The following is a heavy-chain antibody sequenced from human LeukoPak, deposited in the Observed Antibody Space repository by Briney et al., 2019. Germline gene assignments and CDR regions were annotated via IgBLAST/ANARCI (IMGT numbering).Heavy chain of an antibody. D-gene: IGHD1-26*01. CDR2: IKQDGSEK. CDR3: ATKSGNYYNY. V-gene: IGHV3-7*03. J-gene: IGHJ4*02. CDR1: GFTFSSYW. Sequence: GGSLRLSCAASGFTFSSYWMSWVRQAPGKGLEWVANIKQDGSEKYYVDSVKGRFTIFRDNAKKSLYLQINSLRAEDTAVYYCATKSGNYYNYWGQGSLVTVSS.